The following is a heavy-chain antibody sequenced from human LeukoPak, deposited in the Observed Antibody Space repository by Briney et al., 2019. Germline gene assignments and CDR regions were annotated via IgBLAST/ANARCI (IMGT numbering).Heavy chain of an antibody. D-gene: IGHD3-22*01. V-gene: IGHV3-23*01. J-gene: IGHJ5*02. CDR1: GFTFSSYA. Sequence: GGSLRLSCAASGFTFSSYAMSWVRQAPGKGLEWVSAISGSGGSTYYADSVKGQFTISRDNSKNTLYLQMNSLRAEDTAVYYCAPADVGTMIEAWGQGTLVTVSS. CDR2: ISGSGGST. CDR3: APADVGTMIEA.